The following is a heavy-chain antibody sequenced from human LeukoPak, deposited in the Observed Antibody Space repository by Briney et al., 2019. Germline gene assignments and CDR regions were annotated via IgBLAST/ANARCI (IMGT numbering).Heavy chain of an antibody. CDR2: ISYDGTIR. CDR3: ARETDGSAAFDY. CDR1: KFTFSNYA. D-gene: IGHD3-10*01. Sequence: GGSLRLSCAASKFTFSNYAMHWVRQAPGKGLEWVAVISYDGTIRYYADSVKGRFTFSRDNSKNRLFLQMNSLRPEDTAVYFCARETDGSAAFDYWGQGTLVAVSS. V-gene: IGHV3-30*04. J-gene: IGHJ4*02.